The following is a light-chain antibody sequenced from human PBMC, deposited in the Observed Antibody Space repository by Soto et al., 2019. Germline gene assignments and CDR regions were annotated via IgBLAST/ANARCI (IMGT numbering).Light chain of an antibody. CDR2: AAS. CDR1: QGISSY. Sequence: IQMPQSPSSFSASTGDRVTITCRASQGISSYLAWYQQKPGKAPKLLIYAASTLQGGVPSRFSGSGSGTDFTLTISCLQSEDFATYYCQQYYSYPQTVGQGTKVDIK. CDR3: QQYYSYPQT. V-gene: IGKV1-8*01. J-gene: IGKJ1*01.